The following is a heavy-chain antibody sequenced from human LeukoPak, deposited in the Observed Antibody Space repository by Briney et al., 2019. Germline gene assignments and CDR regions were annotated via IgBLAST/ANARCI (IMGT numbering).Heavy chain of an antibody. CDR3: ARDPPDTAILGAFDY. CDR1: GYTFTCYY. V-gene: IGHV1-2*02. Sequence: ASVKVSCKASGYTFTCYYMHWVRQAPGQGLEWMGWINPNSGGTNYAQKFQGRVTMTRDTSISTAYMELSRLRSDDTAVYYCARDPPDTAILGAFDYWGQGTLVTVSS. CDR2: INPNSGGT. D-gene: IGHD5-18*01. J-gene: IGHJ4*02.